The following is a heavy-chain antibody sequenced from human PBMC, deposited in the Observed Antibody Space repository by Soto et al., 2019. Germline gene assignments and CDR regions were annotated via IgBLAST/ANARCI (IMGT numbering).Heavy chain of an antibody. CDR2: IWYDGSNK. J-gene: IGHJ6*02. V-gene: IGHV3-33*01. D-gene: IGHD2-2*01. CDR3: ARDSAYCSSTSCETPYYYYGMDV. CDR1: GFTFSSYG. Sequence: SLRLSCAASGFTFSSYGMHWVRQAPGKGLEWVAVIWYDGSNKYYADSVKGRFTISRDNSKNTLYLQMNSLRAEDTAVYYCARDSAYCSSTSCETPYYYYGMDVWGQGTPVTVSS.